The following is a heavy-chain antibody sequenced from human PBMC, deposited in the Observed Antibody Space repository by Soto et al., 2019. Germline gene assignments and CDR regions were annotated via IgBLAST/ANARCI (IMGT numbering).Heavy chain of an antibody. J-gene: IGHJ4*02. Sequence: EVQLVESGGGLVQPGGSLRLSCAASGFNFRTYWMSWVRQAPGKGLEWVANIKEDGSDKYYVDSAKGRLTVSRDNAKNLLYLQLNSLRAEDTAVYYCAREGFSYGPKGAVFDHWGQGSLVTVSS. V-gene: IGHV3-7*03. CDR3: AREGFSYGPKGAVFDH. D-gene: IGHD5-18*01. CDR1: GFNFRTYW. CDR2: IKEDGSDK.